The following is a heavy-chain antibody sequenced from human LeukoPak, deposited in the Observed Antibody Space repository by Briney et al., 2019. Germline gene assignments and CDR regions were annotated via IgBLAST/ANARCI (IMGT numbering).Heavy chain of an antibody. J-gene: IGHJ4*02. Sequence: GGSLRLYCAASGFTFSSYAMHWVRQAPGKGLEWVAVISYDGSNKYYADSVKGRFTISRDNSKNTLYLQMNSLRTEDTAVYYCAKGGHFNFDYWGQGTLVTVSS. CDR1: GFTFSSYA. D-gene: IGHD6-25*01. V-gene: IGHV3-30-3*01. CDR2: ISYDGSNK. CDR3: AKGGHFNFDY.